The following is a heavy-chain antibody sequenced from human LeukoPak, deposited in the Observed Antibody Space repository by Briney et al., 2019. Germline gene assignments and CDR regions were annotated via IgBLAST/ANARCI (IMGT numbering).Heavy chain of an antibody. Sequence: GGSLRLSCAASGFTFSSYSMNWVRQAPGKGLEWVSSISISSSYIYYAYSVKGRFTISRDNAKNSLYLQMNSLRAEDTAVYYCARDFYLAHGSENYGDYDKFDYWGQGTLVTVSS. D-gene: IGHD4-17*01. CDR2: ISISSSYI. V-gene: IGHV3-21*01. J-gene: IGHJ4*02. CDR1: GFTFSSYS. CDR3: ARDFYLAHGSENYGDYDKFDY.